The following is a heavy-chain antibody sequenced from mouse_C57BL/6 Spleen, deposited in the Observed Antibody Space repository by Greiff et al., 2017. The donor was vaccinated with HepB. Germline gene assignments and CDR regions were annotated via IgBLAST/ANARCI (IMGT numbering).Heavy chain of an antibody. CDR1: GYTFTTYP. CDR2: FPPYNDDT. V-gene: IGHV1-47*01. Sequence: QVQLKQSGAELVKPGASVKMSCKASGYTFTTYPIEWMKQNHGKSLEWIGHFPPYNDDTKYNEKFKGKTTLTVDKYSSTVYLELSRLTSDDSAVFYWSRVGDHYAMDYWDQGTSVTVSS. CDR3: SRVGDHYAMDY. D-gene: IGHD2-13*01. J-gene: IGHJ4*01.